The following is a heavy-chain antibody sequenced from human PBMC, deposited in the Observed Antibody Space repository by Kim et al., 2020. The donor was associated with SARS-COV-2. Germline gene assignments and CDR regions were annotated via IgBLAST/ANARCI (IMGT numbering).Heavy chain of an antibody. Sequence: ASVKVSCKASGYTFTNYGVSWVREAPGQGLEWMGWISAYNGNTNYAQNLQGRVTMTTDTSTSTAYMELRSLRSDDTAVYYCARWGGGRSFAYVSYYYYGMDVWGQGTTVTVSS. J-gene: IGHJ6*02. CDR3: ARWGGGRSFAYVSYYYYGMDV. CDR2: ISAYNGNT. CDR1: GYTFTNYG. D-gene: IGHD3-16*01. V-gene: IGHV1-18*01.